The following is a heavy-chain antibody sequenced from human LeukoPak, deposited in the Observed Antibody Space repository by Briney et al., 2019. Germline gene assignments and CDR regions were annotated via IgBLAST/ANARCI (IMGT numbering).Heavy chain of an antibody. CDR2: IYSDGST. D-gene: IGHD3-22*01. CDR3: AREKEDYDSSGYYSYFDY. J-gene: IGHJ4*02. CDR1: GFTVSSNY. Sequence: GGSLRLSSAASGFTVSSNYMTWVRQAPGKGLEWVSVIYSDGSTYYADSVKGRFTISRDNSKNTLYLQMNSLRAEDTAVYYCAREKEDYDSSGYYSYFDYWGQGILVTVSS. V-gene: IGHV3-66*02.